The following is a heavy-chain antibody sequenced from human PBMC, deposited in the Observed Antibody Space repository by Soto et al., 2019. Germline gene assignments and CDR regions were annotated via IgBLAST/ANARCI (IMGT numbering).Heavy chain of an antibody. J-gene: IGHJ4*02. CDR2: IVPIVDTS. V-gene: IGHV1-69*12. D-gene: IGHD5-12*01. CDR3: VRVVAIPGYPDN. CDR1: RGTFSSCA. Sequence: QVQLVQCGAEVRQPASSVKVSCKTSRGTFSSCAIIWVRQARGQGLEWMGGIVPIVDTSTYAQKFQGRVTITADESTSTVYMELSSLTSDDTAVYYCVRVVAIPGYPDNWGQGTLVTVSS.